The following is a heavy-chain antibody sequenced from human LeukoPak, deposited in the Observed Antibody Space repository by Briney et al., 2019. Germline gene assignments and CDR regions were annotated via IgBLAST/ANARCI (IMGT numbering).Heavy chain of an antibody. D-gene: IGHD3-22*01. CDR1: GGSISSYY. Sequence: SETLSLTCTVSGGSISSYYWSWVRKPPGKGLEWIGYIYYSGSTNYNPSLKSRVTISVDTSKNQFSLKLSSVTAADTAVYYCARGVQYYYDSSGYYYWFDPWGQGTLVTVSS. J-gene: IGHJ5*02. V-gene: IGHV4-59*12. CDR2: IYYSGST. CDR3: ARGVQYYYDSSGYYYWFDP.